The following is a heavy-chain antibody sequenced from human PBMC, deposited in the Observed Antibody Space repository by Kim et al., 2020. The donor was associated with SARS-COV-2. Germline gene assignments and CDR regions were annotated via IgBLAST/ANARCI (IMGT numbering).Heavy chain of an antibody. CDR3: AKEVGLRKRRYCSSTSCYLGN. CDR1: GFTFSSYG. D-gene: IGHD2-2*01. J-gene: IGHJ1*01. V-gene: IGHV3-30*18. CDR2: ISCDGSSK. Sequence: GGSLRLSCAASGFTFSSYGMHWVRQAPGKGLEWVAGISCDGSSKYYADSVKGRFTISRDNSKNTLYLQMNSLRAEDTAVYYCAKEVGLRKRRYCSSTSCYLGNWGQGTLVTVSS.